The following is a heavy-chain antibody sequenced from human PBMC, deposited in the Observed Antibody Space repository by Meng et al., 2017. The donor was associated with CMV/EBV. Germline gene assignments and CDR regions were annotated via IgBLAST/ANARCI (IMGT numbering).Heavy chain of an antibody. CDR3: ARDRLLGWFDP. J-gene: IGHJ5*02. V-gene: IGHV3-74*01. CDR1: GFTFSSYW. Sequence: EGQLVGAGGGLVQPGGSLRLSCAASGFTFSSYWMHGVRQAPGKGLVWVSRINSDGSSTSYADSVKGRFTISRDNAKNTLYLQMNSLRAEDTAVYYCARDRLLGWFDPWGQGTLATVSS. CDR2: INSDGSST. D-gene: IGHD7-27*01.